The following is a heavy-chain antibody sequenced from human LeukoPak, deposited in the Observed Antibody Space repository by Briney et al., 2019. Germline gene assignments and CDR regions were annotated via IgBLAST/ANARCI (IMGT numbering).Heavy chain of an antibody. CDR1: GGSISSYY. V-gene: IGHV4-59*01. CDR2: IYYSGST. CDR3: ARESIALAGYDY. D-gene: IGHD6-19*01. Sequence: SETLSLTCTVSGGSISSYYWSWIRQPPGKGLEWIGYIYYSGSTSYNPSLKSRVTISVDTSKKQFSLKLSSVTAADTAVYYCARESIALAGYDYWGQGILVTVSS. J-gene: IGHJ4*02.